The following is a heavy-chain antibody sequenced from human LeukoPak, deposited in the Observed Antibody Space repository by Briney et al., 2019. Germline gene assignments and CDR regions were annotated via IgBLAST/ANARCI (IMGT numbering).Heavy chain of an antibody. CDR1: GFTFSSYS. D-gene: IGHD2-21*02. Sequence: GGSLRLSCAASGFTFSSYSMNWVRQAPGKGLEWVSSISSSSSYIYYADSVKGRFTISRDNAKNSLYLQMNSLRAEDTAVYYCARDLGGHIVVVTANDAFDIWGQGTMVTISS. CDR3: ARDLGGHIVVVTANDAFDI. V-gene: IGHV3-21*01. CDR2: ISSSSSYI. J-gene: IGHJ3*02.